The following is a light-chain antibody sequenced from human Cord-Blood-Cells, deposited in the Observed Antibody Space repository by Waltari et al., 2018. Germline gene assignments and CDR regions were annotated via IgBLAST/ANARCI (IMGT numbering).Light chain of an antibody. Sequence: DIQMTQSPSSLSASVGDRVTITCRASQSISSYLNWYQQKPGKAPKLLIYAASSLQSGVPTMFSGRGSVTDDTLNISILQPEDFAPYFWQQSYSTLVTVRPGTKVNSK. CDR3: QQSYSTLVT. CDR2: AAS. V-gene: IGKV1-39*01. J-gene: IGKJ3*01. CDR1: QSISSY.